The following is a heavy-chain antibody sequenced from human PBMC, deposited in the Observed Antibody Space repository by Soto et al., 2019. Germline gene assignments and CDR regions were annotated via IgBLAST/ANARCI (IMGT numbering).Heavy chain of an antibody. D-gene: IGHD2-15*01. J-gene: IGHJ6*02. CDR3: ARGGLGYCSGGSCYPTLYYGMDV. V-gene: IGHV1-8*01. CDR2: MNPNSGNT. Sequence: QVQLVQSGAEVKKPGASVKVSCKASGYTFTSYDINWVRQATGQGLEWMGWMNPNSGNTGYAQKFQGRVTMTRNTSIRTAYMELRSLRSEDTAVYYCARGGLGYCSGGSCYPTLYYGMDVWGQGTTVTVSS. CDR1: GYTFTSYD.